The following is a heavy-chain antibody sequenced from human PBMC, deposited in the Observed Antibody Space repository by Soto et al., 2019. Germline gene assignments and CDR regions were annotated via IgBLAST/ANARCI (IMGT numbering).Heavy chain of an antibody. D-gene: IGHD3-10*01. CDR2: TIPIFDTP. Sequence: QMQLVQSGAEVKKPGSSVKVSCKASGGTFGNLGISWLRQAPGQGLEWMGGTIPIFDTPHYAEKFRDRLTISADATSTAYKELTSLSSEDTATYYWARDREDGAGTKYNWFDSWGQGTLVTVSS. J-gene: IGHJ5*01. CDR3: ARDREDGAGTKYNWFDS. V-gene: IGHV1-69*01. CDR1: GGTFGNLG.